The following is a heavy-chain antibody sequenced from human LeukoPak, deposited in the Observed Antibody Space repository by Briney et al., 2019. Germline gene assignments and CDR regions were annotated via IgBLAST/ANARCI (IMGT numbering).Heavy chain of an antibody. CDR1: GGTFSRYA. CDR2: IIPILGIA. D-gene: IGHD3-10*01. V-gene: IGHV1-69*04. J-gene: IGHJ4*02. Sequence: SVKVCCKASGGTFSRYAISWVRQAPGQGLEWMGRIIPILGIANYAQKFQGRVTITADKSTSTAYMELSSLRSEDTAVYYCARDASPLTMVRGVMDYWGQGTLVTVSS. CDR3: ARDASPLTMVRGVMDY.